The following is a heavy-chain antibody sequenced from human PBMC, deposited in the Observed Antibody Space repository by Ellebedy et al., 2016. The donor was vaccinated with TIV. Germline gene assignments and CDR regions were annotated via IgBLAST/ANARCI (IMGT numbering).Heavy chain of an antibody. CDR3: AREGYCSGGSCYKGFDY. D-gene: IGHD2-15*01. CDR2: IKQDGSEK. Sequence: GESLKISCAASGFTFSRYWMSWVRQAPGKGLEWVANIKQDGSEKYYVDSVKGRFTISRDNAKNSLYLQMNSLRAEDTAVYYCAREGYCSGGSCYKGFDYWGQGTLVTVSS. V-gene: IGHV3-7*01. J-gene: IGHJ4*02. CDR1: GFTFSRYW.